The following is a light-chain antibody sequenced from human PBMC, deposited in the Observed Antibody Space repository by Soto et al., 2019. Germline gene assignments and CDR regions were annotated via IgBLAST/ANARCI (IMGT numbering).Light chain of an antibody. CDR3: HQLNSYPQT. V-gene: IGKV1-9*01. Sequence: DSQMTQSPSSLSASVGDRVTITCQASQDIKNYLAWYQQKPGKAPNLLIYAASTLQSGVPSRFSGSGSGTEFTLTISSLRPEDFATYYCHQLNSYPQTFGQGTKVDIK. CDR2: AAS. CDR1: QDIKNY. J-gene: IGKJ1*01.